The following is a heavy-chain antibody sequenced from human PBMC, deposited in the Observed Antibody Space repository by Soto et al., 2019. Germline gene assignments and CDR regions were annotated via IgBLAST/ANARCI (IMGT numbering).Heavy chain of an antibody. CDR1: ACSISGDGYY. CDR2: IYYSGST. D-gene: IGHD2-21*01. J-gene: IGHJ2*01. V-gene: IGHV4-31*02. CDR3: ARASLIGRNNCSDL. Sequence: PSETLSLTCTVSACSISGDGYYWSWIRQHPGKGLEWIGYIYYSGSTYYNPSLKSRVTISVDTTKNQSSLKLSSVTAADTAVYYCARASLIGRNNCSDLWGRGALVTVSS.